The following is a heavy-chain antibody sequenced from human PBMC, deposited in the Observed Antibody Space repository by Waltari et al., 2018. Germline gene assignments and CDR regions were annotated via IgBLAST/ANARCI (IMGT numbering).Heavy chain of an antibody. CDR1: GFTFDDYA. CDR3: AKDINQQLVGNYYYGMDV. D-gene: IGHD6-13*01. V-gene: IGHV3-9*01. Sequence: EVQLVESGGGLVQPGRSLRLSCAASGFTFDDYAMHWVRQAPGRGLEWVSGINWNSGSIGYADSVKGRFTISRDNAKNSLYLQKNSLRAEDTALYYCAKDINQQLVGNYYYGMDVWGQGTTVTVSS. J-gene: IGHJ6*02. CDR2: INWNSGSI.